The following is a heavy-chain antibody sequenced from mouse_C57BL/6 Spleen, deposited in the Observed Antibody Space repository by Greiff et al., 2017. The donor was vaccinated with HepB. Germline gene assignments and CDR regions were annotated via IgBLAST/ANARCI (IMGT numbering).Heavy chain of an antibody. Sequence: VKLQQPGAELVRPGSSVKLSCKASGYTFTSYWMHWVKQRPIQGLEWIGNIDPSDSETHYNQKFKDKATLTVDKSSSTAYMQLSSLTSEDSAVYYCARPGYGSSSYAMDYWGQGTSVTVSS. J-gene: IGHJ4*01. CDR1: GYTFTSYW. CDR2: IDPSDSET. V-gene: IGHV1-52*01. CDR3: ARPGYGSSSYAMDY. D-gene: IGHD1-1*01.